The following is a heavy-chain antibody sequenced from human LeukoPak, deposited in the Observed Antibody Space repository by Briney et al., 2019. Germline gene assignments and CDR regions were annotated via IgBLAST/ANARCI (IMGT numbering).Heavy chain of an antibody. CDR1: GYTFTSYG. J-gene: IGHJ4*02. Sequence: SVKVSCKASGYTFTSYGISWVRQAPGQGLEWMGRIIPILGIANYAQKFQGRVTITANKSTSTAYMELSSLRSEDTAVYYCARQGSSGWLFDYWGQGTLVTVSS. V-gene: IGHV1-69*04. CDR3: ARQGSSGWLFDY. D-gene: IGHD6-19*01. CDR2: IIPILGIA.